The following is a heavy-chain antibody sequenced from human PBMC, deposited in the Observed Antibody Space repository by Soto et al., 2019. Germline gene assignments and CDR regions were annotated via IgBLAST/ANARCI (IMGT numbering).Heavy chain of an antibody. CDR3: AKVPKFLEWFYLFYFDY. CDR2: ISGSGGST. Sequence: GGSLRLSCAASGFPFSSYAMSWVRQAPGKGLEWVSAISGSGGSTYYADSVKGRFTISRDNSKNTLYLQMNSLRAEDTAVYYCAKVPKFLEWFYLFYFDYWGQGTLVTVSS. J-gene: IGHJ4*02. CDR1: GFPFSSYA. D-gene: IGHD3-3*01. V-gene: IGHV3-23*01.